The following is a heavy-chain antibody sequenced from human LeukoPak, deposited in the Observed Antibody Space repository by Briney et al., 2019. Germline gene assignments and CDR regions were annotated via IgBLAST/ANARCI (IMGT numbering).Heavy chain of an antibody. Sequence: ASVKVSCKASGYTFTGYYMHWVRQAPGQGLEWMGWINPNSGGTNYAQKFQGRVTMTSETSISTAYMELSRLRSDDTAVYYCANQLGDFWSGTDDAFDIWGKGTMVTVSS. CDR2: INPNSGGT. CDR3: ANQLGDFWSGTDDAFDI. CDR1: GYTFTGYY. V-gene: IGHV1-2*02. J-gene: IGHJ3*02. D-gene: IGHD3-3*01.